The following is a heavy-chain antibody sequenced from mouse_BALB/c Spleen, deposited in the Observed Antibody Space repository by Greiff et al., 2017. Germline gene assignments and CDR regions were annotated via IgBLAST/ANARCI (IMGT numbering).Heavy chain of an antibody. D-gene: IGHD2-3*01. V-gene: IGHV1-87*01. J-gene: IGHJ1*01. Sequence: VQLQESGAELARPGASVKLSCKASGYTFTSYWMQWVKQRPGQGLEWIGAIYPGDGDTRYTQKFKSKATLTVDTSSSTAYMQLSSLTSEDSAVYYCMGDGYLSYWYFDVWGAGTTVTVSS. CDR3: MGDGYLSYWYFDV. CDR1: GYTFTSYW. CDR2: IYPGDGDT.